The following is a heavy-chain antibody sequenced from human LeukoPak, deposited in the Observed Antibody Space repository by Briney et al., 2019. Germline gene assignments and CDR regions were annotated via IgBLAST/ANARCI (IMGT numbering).Heavy chain of an antibody. D-gene: IGHD3-3*02. V-gene: IGHV4-59*01. CDR1: GGSISSYY. J-gene: IGHJ5*02. Sequence: SETLSLTCTVSGGSISSYYWSWIRQPPGKGLEWIGYIYYSGSTNHNPSLKSRVTISVDTSKNQFSLKLSSVTAADTAVYYCARGDSIFGVVMGWFDPWGQGTLVTVSS. CDR2: IYYSGST. CDR3: ARGDSIFGVVMGWFDP.